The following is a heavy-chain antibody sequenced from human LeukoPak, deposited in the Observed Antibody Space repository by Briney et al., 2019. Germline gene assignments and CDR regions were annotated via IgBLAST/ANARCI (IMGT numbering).Heavy chain of an antibody. J-gene: IGHJ5*02. CDR2: ISGSGGST. D-gene: IGHD6-6*01. V-gene: IGHV3-23*01. CDR3: AKDSSSAPENWFDP. CDR1: GFTFSSYA. Sequence: GGSLRLSCAASGFTFSSYAMSWVRQAPGKGLEWVSAISGSGGSTYYADSVKGRFTISRDNSKNTLYMQMNSLRAEDTAVYYCAKDSSSAPENWFDPWGQGTLVTVSS.